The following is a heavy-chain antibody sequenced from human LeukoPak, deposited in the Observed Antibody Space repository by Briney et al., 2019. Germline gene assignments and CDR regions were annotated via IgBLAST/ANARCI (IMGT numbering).Heavy chain of an antibody. V-gene: IGHV4-38-2*02. Sequence: SSETLSLTCTVSGYSISSGYYWGWIRQPPGKGLEWIGSIYHSGSTYYNPSLKSRVTISVDTSKNQFSLKLSSVTAADTAVYYCARGAAVAGTPFPFDYWGQGTLVTVSS. CDR2: IYHSGST. CDR3: ARGAAVAGTPFPFDY. D-gene: IGHD6-19*01. J-gene: IGHJ4*02. CDR1: GYSISSGYY.